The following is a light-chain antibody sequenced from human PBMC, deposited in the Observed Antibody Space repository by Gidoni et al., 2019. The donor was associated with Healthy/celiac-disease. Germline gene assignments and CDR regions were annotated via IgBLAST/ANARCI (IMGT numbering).Light chain of an antibody. CDR3: QHYGSSPRT. CDR2: GAS. V-gene: IGKV3-20*01. Sequence: EIVLTQDPGTMSLSPGERATLSCRASQSVSSSYLAWYQQTPGQAPRLLIYGASSRATGIPDMFSGSGSGTVFTLTISRLAPEVFAVYYCQHYGSSPRTFGQGTKVEIK. J-gene: IGKJ1*01. CDR1: QSVSSSY.